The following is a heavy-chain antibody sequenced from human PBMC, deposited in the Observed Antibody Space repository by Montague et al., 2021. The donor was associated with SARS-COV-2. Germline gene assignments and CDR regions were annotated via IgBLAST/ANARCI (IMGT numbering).Heavy chain of an antibody. D-gene: IGHD3-10*01. V-gene: IGHV3-30*04. Sequence: SLRLSCAASGFIFSNFALHWVRQAPGKGLEWVAIITYDGIDKYYADSVKGRFTISRDNSKNTLYLHLNSLTPEDTAVYYCARDRVAPYYGDAFELWGRGTLVTVSS. CDR2: ITYDGIDK. CDR3: ARDRVAPYYGDAFEL. J-gene: IGHJ3*01. CDR1: GFIFSNFA.